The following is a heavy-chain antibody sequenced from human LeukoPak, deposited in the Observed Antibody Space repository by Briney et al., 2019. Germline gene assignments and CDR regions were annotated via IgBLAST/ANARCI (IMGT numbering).Heavy chain of an antibody. CDR2: ISWNSGSI. CDR1: GFTFDDYA. CDR3: AKDWSDIVATLVDY. J-gene: IGHJ4*02. Sequence: VQPGGSLRLSCAASGFTFDDYAMHWVRQAPGKGLEWVSGISWNSGSIGYADSVKGRFTISRDNAKNSLYLQMNSLRAEDTALYYCAKDWSDIVATLVDYWGQGTLVTVSS. D-gene: IGHD5-12*01. V-gene: IGHV3-9*01.